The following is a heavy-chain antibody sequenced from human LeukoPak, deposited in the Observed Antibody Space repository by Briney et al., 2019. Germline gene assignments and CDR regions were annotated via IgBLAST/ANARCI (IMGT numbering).Heavy chain of an antibody. CDR1: GFTLSSYS. J-gene: IGHJ4*02. CDR2: IGTSTAYI. CDR3: ARGYSGSYPFYYDF. Sequence: GGSLRLSCAASGFTLSSYSMNWVRQAPGKGLEWVSSIGTSTAYIFYADSVKGRFTISRDNSKNTLYLQMNSLSAEDTAVYYCARGYSGSYPFYYDFWGQGTLASVSS. D-gene: IGHD1-26*01. V-gene: IGHV3-21*04.